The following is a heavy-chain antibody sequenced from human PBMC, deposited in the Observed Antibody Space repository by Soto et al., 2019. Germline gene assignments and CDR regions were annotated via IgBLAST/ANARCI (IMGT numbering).Heavy chain of an antibody. D-gene: IGHD3-16*01. CDR2: ISSSSSYT. CDR3: ARGGAEDAFDI. Sequence: GGSLRFSCAASGFTFSDYYMSWIRQAPGKGLEWVSYISSSSSYTNYADSVKGRFTISRDNAKNSLYLQMNSLRAEDTAVYYCARGGAEDAFDIWGRGTMVTVSS. J-gene: IGHJ3*02. CDR1: GFTFSDYY. V-gene: IGHV3-11*06.